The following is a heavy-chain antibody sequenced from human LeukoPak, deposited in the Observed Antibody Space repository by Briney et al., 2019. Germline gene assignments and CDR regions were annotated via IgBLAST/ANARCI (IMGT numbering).Heavy chain of an antibody. J-gene: IGHJ6*03. V-gene: IGHV3-49*04. CDR2: IRINAFGGTT. CDR3: ARGGLEDLKDYYYYYYMDV. Sequence: PGGSLRLSCNTSGFKFDEYVMSWVRQAPGKGLEWVGFIRINAFGGTTEYAASVKGRFIISRDDSQTIAYLQMNSLRKEDTAVYYCARGGLEDLKDYYYYYYMDVWGKGTAVTVSS. CDR1: GFKFDEYV.